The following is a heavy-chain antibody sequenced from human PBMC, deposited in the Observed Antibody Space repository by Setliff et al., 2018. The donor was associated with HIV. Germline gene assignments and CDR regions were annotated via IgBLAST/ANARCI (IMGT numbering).Heavy chain of an antibody. J-gene: IGHJ5*01. Sequence: GESLKISCKDSGYSFPNDWIGWVRQMPGKGLEWVAIIFPGDSETRYSPSFEGQVTISADRSINTVYLQWSSLRASDTTIYYCARVFSAGWFDSWGQGTLVTVSS. D-gene: IGHD6-13*01. CDR2: IFPGDSET. CDR3: ARVFSAGWFDS. CDR1: GYSFPNDW. V-gene: IGHV5-51*01.